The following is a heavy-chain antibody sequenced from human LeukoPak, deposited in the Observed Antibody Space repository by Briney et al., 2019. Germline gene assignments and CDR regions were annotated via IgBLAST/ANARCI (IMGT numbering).Heavy chain of an antibody. CDR2: IYDSGST. J-gene: IGHJ4*02. CDR3: ARGYSSSCPTD. CDR1: GGSISSYY. D-gene: IGHD6-13*01. V-gene: IGHV4-59*12. Sequence: SETLSLTCTVSGGSISSYYWSWIRQTPGKGLEWIGYIYDSGSTYYNPSLRSRVTISVDRSKSHFSLKMNSVTAADTAVYYCARGYSSSCPTDWGQGTLVTVSS.